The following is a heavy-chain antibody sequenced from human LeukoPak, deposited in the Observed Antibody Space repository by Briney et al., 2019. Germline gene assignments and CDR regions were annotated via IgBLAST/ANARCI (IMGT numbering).Heavy chain of an antibody. CDR3: AKDGSAYGSGRSPLSYYYYGMEV. CDR2: IGGSGGST. J-gene: IGHJ6*02. Sequence: PGGSLRLSCAASGFTFSSYAMSWVRQAPGKGLEWVSAIGGSGGSTYYADSVKGRFTISRDNSKNTLYLQMNSLIAEDTVVYYCAKDGSAYGSGRSPLSYYYYGMEVWGQGTTVTVSS. CDR1: GFTFSSYA. V-gene: IGHV3-23*01. D-gene: IGHD3-10*01.